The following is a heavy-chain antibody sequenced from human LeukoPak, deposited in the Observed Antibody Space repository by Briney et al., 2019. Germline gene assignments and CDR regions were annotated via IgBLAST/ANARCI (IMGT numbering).Heavy chain of an antibody. CDR3: ARGLRSGWSSSFDF. J-gene: IGHJ4*02. V-gene: IGHV3-53*01. Sequence: PGGSLGLSCAASGFPLNSYYMSWVRQAPGKGLEWGSLIKSGDATHYADSVQGRFTISRDYSKNTLYLQMNNLRPEDTAVYYCARGLRSGWSSSFDFWGQGTLVTVSS. CDR1: GFPLNSYY. D-gene: IGHD6-19*01. CDR2: IKSGDAT.